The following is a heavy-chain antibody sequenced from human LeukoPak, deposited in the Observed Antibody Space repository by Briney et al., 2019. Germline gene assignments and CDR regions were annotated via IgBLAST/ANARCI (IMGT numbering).Heavy chain of an antibody. D-gene: IGHD3-22*01. Sequence: PSETSSLTCTVSGVSISSSSYYWGWIRQPPGKGLEWIGSVYYSGSTYYNPSPKSRVTISVDTSKNRFSLKLSSVTAADTAVYYCASPYYYDSSGYPRPSDYWGQGTLVTVSS. CDR2: VYYSGST. CDR1: GVSISSSSYY. V-gene: IGHV4-39*01. J-gene: IGHJ4*02. CDR3: ASPYYYDSSGYPRPSDY.